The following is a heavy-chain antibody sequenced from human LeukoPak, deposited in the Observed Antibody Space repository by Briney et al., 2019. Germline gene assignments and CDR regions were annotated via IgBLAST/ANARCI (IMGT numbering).Heavy chain of an antibody. CDR2: IYPGDSDT. V-gene: IGHV5-51*01. J-gene: IGHJ4*02. CDR3: ARPLDAVAGTSSDY. D-gene: IGHD6-19*01. CDR1: GSSFTSYW. Sequence: GASLKISSKGSGSSFTSYWIGWARPTPGKGLGWMGIIYPGDSDTTYSPSVQGQVTISADRSNCTTYLQWSSLKATDTAMYYCARPLDAVAGTSSDYWGQGTLVTVSS.